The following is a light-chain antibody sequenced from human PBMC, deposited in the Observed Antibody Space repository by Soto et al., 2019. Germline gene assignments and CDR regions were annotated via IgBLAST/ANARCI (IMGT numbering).Light chain of an antibody. J-gene: IGKJ1*01. CDR2: DAS. Sequence: VLTQSPSALSLAPGESATLSCRASQSVXSYLGWYQQKPGQAPRVLXYDASNSASGIPARLSGSGSGTDFTPTSSRLEHDESVGYYWHQYGSATRTFGQGTKVDIK. CDR3: HQYGSATRT. V-gene: IGKV3-11*01. CDR1: QSVXSY.